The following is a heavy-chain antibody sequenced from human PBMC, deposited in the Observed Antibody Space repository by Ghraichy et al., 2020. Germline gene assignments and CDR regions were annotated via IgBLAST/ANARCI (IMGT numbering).Heavy chain of an antibody. CDR1: GLTFTDAW. CDR3: NTVTPWIQSPSGY. D-gene: IGHD5-18*01. Sequence: GGSLRLSCAASGLTFTDAWMNWVRQVPGKGLEWVGRIKSTIDGGAVDYAEPVKGRFNISRDDSKNTLYLQMSSLKSEDTGVYYCNTVTPWIQSPSGYWGLGTLVTVSS. CDR2: IKSTIDGGAV. J-gene: IGHJ4*02. V-gene: IGHV3-15*07.